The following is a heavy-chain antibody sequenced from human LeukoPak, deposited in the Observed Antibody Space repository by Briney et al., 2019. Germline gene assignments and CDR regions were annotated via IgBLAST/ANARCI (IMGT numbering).Heavy chain of an antibody. J-gene: IGHJ4*02. CDR3: ARTGAYDDHPDY. D-gene: IGHD4-17*01. CDR2: IFYSGGT. CDR1: VDSISRYY. V-gene: IGHV4-59*07. Sequence: SDTLSLTCSVSVDSISRYYWSGLRDPPGEGVEWGGYIFYSGGTKHNHPLKSRVTISVDTSKNQLSLKLSSVAAADTAVYYCARTGAYDDHPDYWGQGTLVTVSS.